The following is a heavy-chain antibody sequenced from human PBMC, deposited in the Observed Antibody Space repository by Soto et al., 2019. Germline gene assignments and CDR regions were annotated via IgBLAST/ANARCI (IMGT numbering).Heavy chain of an antibody. CDR1: GCSIRSSTHY. CDR3: ARQNYDFWGGYGGWFDP. Sequence: SETPSLSCNVTGCSIRSSTHYWAGLRQPPGKGLEWIGSIAFSGSTYYKMSLKSRVIISIDTSKNHFSLTLSSVTAADTAVYYCARQNYDFWGGYGGWFDPWGQGTLVTV. J-gene: IGHJ5*02. D-gene: IGHD3-3*01. CDR2: IAFSGST. V-gene: IGHV4-39*01.